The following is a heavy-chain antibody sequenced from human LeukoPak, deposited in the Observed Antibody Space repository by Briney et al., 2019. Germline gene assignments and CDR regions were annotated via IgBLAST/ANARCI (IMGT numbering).Heavy chain of an antibody. V-gene: IGHV1-18*01. CDR3: ARAAYCSSTSCYTPTYFDY. Sequence: ASVKVSCKASGYTLTSYGISGVRQAPGQGLEGMGWISAYNGNTNYAQKLQGRVTMTTDTSTSTAYMELRSLRSDDTAVYYCARAAYCSSTSCYTPTYFDYWGQGTLVTVSS. J-gene: IGHJ4*02. D-gene: IGHD2-2*02. CDR1: GYTLTSYG. CDR2: ISAYNGNT.